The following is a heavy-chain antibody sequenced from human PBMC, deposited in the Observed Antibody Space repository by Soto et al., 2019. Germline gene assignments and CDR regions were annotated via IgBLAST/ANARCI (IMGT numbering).Heavy chain of an antibody. D-gene: IGHD2-15*01. V-gene: IGHV4-34*01. J-gene: IGHJ6*03. CDR2: INHSGST. Sequence: PSETLSLTCAVYGGSFIGYYWSWIRQPPGKGLEWIGEINHSGSTNYNPSLKSRVTISVDTSKNQFSLKLSSVTAADTAVYYCASGKGYCSGGSCYLGYYYYMDVWGKGTTVTVSS. CDR3: ASGKGYCSGGSCYLGYYYYMDV. CDR1: GGSFIGYY.